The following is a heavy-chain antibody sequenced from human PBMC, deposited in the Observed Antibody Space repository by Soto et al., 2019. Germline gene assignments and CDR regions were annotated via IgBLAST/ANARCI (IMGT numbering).Heavy chain of an antibody. J-gene: IGHJ5*02. V-gene: IGHV1-18*04. CDR1: GDTLTSSA. D-gene: IGHD6-13*01. CDR3: ARSGKEVVRAAAGTNWFDP. CDR2: ISGYNGNT. Sequence: APVQVSFRASGDTLTSSAITWVLEAPDQGLEWMGWISGYNGNTNYAQKLQGRVTMTTDTSTRTAHMELRSLRSDDTALYYCARSGKEVVRAAAGTNWFDPWGQGTLVTVSS.